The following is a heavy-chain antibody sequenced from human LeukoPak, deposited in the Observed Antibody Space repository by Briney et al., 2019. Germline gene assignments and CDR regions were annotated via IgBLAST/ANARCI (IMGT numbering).Heavy chain of an antibody. D-gene: IGHD2-15*01. V-gene: IGHV3-23*01. CDR1: GFTFSSYT. CDR2: ISGSGGST. Sequence: AGSLTLSRAASGFTFSSYTMNWVRQAPGKGLEWVSGISGSGGSTYYADSVKGRFTISRDNSKNTLYLQMKSLRAEDTAVYYCAKDPKYCSGSSCYYWGQGNLVTVSS. J-gene: IGHJ4*02. CDR3: AKDPKYCSGSSCYY.